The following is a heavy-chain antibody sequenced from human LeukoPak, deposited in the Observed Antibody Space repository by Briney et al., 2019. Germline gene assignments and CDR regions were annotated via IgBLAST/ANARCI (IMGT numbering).Heavy chain of an antibody. D-gene: IGHD3-22*01. Sequence: PSETLSLTCAVSGYSISSGYYWGWIRQPAGKGLEWIGRIYTSGSTNYNPSLKSRVTMSVDTSKNQFSLKLSSVTAADTAVYYCARDLGDSSGYYRYYYYYYYMDVWGKGTTVTVSS. CDR2: IYTSGST. V-gene: IGHV4-4*07. CDR1: GYSISSGYY. J-gene: IGHJ6*03. CDR3: ARDLGDSSGYYRYYYYYYYMDV.